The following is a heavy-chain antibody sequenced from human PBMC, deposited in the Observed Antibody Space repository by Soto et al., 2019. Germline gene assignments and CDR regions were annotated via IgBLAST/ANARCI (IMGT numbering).Heavy chain of an antibody. J-gene: IGHJ6*02. V-gene: IGHV3-53*02. CDR3: ARHYSAMGV. CDR2: IYSDNNT. CDR1: GFTVSSDS. Sequence: EVQLVETGVDLIQPAGSLRLSCAASGFTVSSDSMTWVRQAPGKGLEWISIIYSDNNTDYADSVKGRFSISRDTSKNILYLQMNSVRAEDTAEYYCARHYSAMGVWGQGTTVTVSS.